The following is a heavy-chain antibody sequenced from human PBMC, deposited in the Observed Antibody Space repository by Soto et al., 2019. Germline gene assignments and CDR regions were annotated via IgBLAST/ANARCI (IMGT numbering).Heavy chain of an antibody. CDR3: AKSSSSWYASPFDY. D-gene: IGHD6-13*01. CDR1: GFTFSSYA. Sequence: QAGGSLRLSCAASGFTFSSYAMSWVRQAPGKGLEWVSAISGSGGSTYYADSVKGRFTISRDNSKNTLYLQMNSLRAEDTAVYYCAKSSSSWYASPFDYWGQGTLVTVSS. CDR2: ISGSGGST. V-gene: IGHV3-23*01. J-gene: IGHJ4*02.